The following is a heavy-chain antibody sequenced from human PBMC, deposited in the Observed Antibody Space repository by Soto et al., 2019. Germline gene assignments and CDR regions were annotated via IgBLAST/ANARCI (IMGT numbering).Heavy chain of an antibody. J-gene: IGHJ4*02. D-gene: IGHD6-13*01. CDR1: GFTFSSYA. CDR3: AKDQSPGIAAAGFDY. CDR2: ISGSGGST. Sequence: GGSLRLSCAASGFTFSSYAMSWVRQAPGKGLEWVSAISGSGGSTYYADSVKGRFTISRDNSKNTLYLQMNSLRAEDTAVYYCAKDQSPGIAAAGFDYWAQGTLVTVSS. V-gene: IGHV3-23*01.